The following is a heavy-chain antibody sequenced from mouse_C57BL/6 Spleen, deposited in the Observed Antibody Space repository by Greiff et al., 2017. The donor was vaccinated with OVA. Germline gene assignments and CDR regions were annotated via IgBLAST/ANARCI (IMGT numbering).Heavy chain of an antibody. Sequence: QVQLQQSGPELVKPGASVKISCKASGYAFSSSWMNWVKQRPGKGLEWIGRIYPGDGDTNYNGKFKGKATLTADKSSSTAYMQLRSLTSEDAAVFYCARRPATGPYYAMDYWGQGTSVTVSS. J-gene: IGHJ4*01. CDR3: ARRPATGPYYAMDY. CDR1: GYAFSSSW. V-gene: IGHV1-82*01. CDR2: IYPGDGDT. D-gene: IGHD4-1*02.